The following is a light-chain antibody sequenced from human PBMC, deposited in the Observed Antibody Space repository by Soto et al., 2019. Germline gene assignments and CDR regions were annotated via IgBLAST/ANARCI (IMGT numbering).Light chain of an antibody. CDR1: QNINGW. CDR2: TAS. V-gene: IGKV1-5*01. CDR3: QQYNSYWT. J-gene: IGKJ1*01. Sequence: DIQMTQSPSTLSASVGDRVTITCRASQNINGWLAWYQQKPGKAPNLLIHTASTLQSGVPSRFSGSGSGTKLTITIRSMQPDDFATYYCQQYNSYWTFGQGTKVDIK.